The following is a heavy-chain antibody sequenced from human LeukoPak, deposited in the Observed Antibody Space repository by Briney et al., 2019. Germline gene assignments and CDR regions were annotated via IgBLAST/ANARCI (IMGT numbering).Heavy chain of an antibody. D-gene: IGHD6-13*01. CDR3: ARSTAARFGT. V-gene: IGHV4-39*07. CDR2: IYHSGGT. Sequence: KPSETLSLTCTVSGGSISSSSYYWGWIRQPPGKGLEWIGSIYHSGGTYYNPSLKSRVTISVDTSKNQFSLKLSSVTAADTAVYYCARSTAARFGTWGQGTLVTVSS. CDR1: GGSISSSSYY. J-gene: IGHJ4*02.